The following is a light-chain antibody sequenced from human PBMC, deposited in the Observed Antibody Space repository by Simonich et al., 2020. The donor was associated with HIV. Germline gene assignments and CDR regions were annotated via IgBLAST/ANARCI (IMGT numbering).Light chain of an antibody. V-gene: IGKV1-39*01. Sequence: DIQMTQSPSSLSASVRDRVTITCRASQSISSYLNWYQQKPGKAPKLLIYAASSLQSGVPSKFSGSGSGTDFTLTISSLQPEDFATYYCQQYNSYPYTFGQGTKLEIK. CDR3: QQYNSYPYT. CDR1: QSISSY. J-gene: IGKJ2*01. CDR2: AAS.